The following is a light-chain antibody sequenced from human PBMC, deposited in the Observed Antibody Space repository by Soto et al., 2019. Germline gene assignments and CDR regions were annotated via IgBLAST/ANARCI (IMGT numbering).Light chain of an antibody. J-gene: IGKJ2*01. CDR2: GAS. CDR3: QQYNNSPEYT. Sequence: EIVLTQSPGTLSLFPGERATLSCKASQSVTSRYLAWYQQKPGQAPRLLIYGASSRATGIPDRFSGSGSGTDFTLTISRLEPEDFAVYFCQQYNNSPEYTFGQGTKLEIK. V-gene: IGKV3-20*01. CDR1: QSVTSRY.